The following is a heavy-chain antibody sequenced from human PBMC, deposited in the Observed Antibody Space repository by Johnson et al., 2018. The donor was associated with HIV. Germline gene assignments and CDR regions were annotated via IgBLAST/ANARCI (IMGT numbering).Heavy chain of an antibody. V-gene: IGHV3-33*01. Sequence: QVQLVESGGGVVQPGRSLRLSCAASGFTFSSYAIHWVRQAPGKGLEWVALIWNDGSNKYFADSVKGRFTISRDHSKNTQYLQRNSLRAEATAVYYCARPIMELQGVDAFDIWGQGTMVTVSS. CDR3: ARPIMELQGVDAFDI. CDR2: IWNDGSNK. CDR1: GFTFSSYA. D-gene: IGHD1-26*01. J-gene: IGHJ3*02.